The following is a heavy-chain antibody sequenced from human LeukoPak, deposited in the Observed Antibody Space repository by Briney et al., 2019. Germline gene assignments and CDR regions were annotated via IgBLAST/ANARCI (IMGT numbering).Heavy chain of an antibody. V-gene: IGHV3-23*01. J-gene: IGHJ4*02. CDR3: ATYRQVLLPFES. CDR1: GFTLSSYA. CDR2: FSGSGSST. Sequence: GGSLRLSCAASGFTLSSYAMSWVRQAPGKGLEWVSGFSGSGSSTFYADSVRGRFTISRDNSKSTLSLQMNSLRAEDTAIYYCATYRQVLLPFESWGQGTLVTVSS. D-gene: IGHD2-8*02.